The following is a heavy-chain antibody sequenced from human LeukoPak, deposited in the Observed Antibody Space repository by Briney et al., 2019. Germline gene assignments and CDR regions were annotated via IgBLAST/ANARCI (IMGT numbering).Heavy chain of an antibody. CDR1: GGSLSGYY. Sequence: SETLSLTCAVSGGSLSGYYWSWIRQPPGKGPEWIGEVNHSGSTNYNPSLKSRVTMSIDTSKNHFSLNLSSVTAADTAVYYCARGRGSYPSLFFDSWGQGILVSVSS. V-gene: IGHV4-34*01. J-gene: IGHJ4*02. CDR3: ARGRGSYPSLFFDS. D-gene: IGHD1-26*01. CDR2: VNHSGST.